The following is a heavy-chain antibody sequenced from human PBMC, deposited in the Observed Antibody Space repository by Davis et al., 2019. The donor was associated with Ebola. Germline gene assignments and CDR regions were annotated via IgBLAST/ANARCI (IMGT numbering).Heavy chain of an antibody. J-gene: IGHJ4*02. D-gene: IGHD6-25*01. V-gene: IGHV3-21*01. Sequence: GESLKISCAASGFTFSTYNTTWVRQAPGKGLEWVSSISGSGRYIEYADSVKGRFTISRDNSKNSLYLQMNSLRADDTAVYYCANTKAYSSGFEDWGQGTLVTVSS. CDR3: ANTKAYSSGFED. CDR1: GFTFSTYN. CDR2: ISGSGRYI.